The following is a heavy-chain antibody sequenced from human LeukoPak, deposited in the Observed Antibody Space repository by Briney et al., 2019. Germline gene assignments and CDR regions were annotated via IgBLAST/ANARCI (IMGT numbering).Heavy chain of an antibody. J-gene: IGHJ4*02. V-gene: IGHV4-34*01. CDR3: ARILRYYGSGSYGY. CDR1: GGSFSGYQ. D-gene: IGHD3-10*01. Sequence: SETLSLNCAVYGGSFSGYQWSWVRQPPGKGLEWIGEINHSGVADYNPSLKSRVTISLDTSKNQFSLRLRSVTAADTAMYYCARILRYYGSGSYGYWGQGTLVTVSS. CDR2: INHSGVA.